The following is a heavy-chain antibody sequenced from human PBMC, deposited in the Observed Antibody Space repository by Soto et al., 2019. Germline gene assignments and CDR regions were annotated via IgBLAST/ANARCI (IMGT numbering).Heavy chain of an antibody. D-gene: IGHD2-15*01. V-gene: IGHV1-69*13. CDR2: IIPIFGTA. CDR3: ANRLNYCSGGSCYSGTVGYYYYGMDV. CDR1: GGTFSSYA. J-gene: IGHJ6*02. Sequence: GASVKVSCKASGGTFSSYAISWVRQAPGQGLEWMGGIIPIFGTANYAQKFQGRVTITADESTSTAYMELSSLRSEDTAVYYCANRLNYCSGGSCYSGTVGYYYYGMDVWGQGTTVTVSS.